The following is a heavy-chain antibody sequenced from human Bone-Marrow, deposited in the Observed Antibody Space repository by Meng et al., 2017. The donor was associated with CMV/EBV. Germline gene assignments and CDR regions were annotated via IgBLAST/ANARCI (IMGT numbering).Heavy chain of an antibody. Sequence: GESLKISCKASGYTFTDYRMHWVRQAPGQGLEWVGWISPNNGATNYAQNFQGRVTMTRDTSISTVYMDLNRLTYDDTAVYYCATKMYYDFWSAYRGTEGVDPFHIWGQGTLVTVSS. V-gene: IGHV1-2*02. J-gene: IGHJ3*02. CDR2: ISPNNGAT. CDR1: GYTFTDYR. D-gene: IGHD3-3*01. CDR3: ATKMYYDFWSAYRGTEGVDPFHI.